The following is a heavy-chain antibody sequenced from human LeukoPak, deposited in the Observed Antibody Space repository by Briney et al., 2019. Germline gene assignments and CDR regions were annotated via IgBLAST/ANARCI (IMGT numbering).Heavy chain of an antibody. Sequence: GESLKISCKGSGYSFTSYWIGWVRQMPGKGLEWMGIIYPGDSDTRYSPSFQGQVTISADKSISTAYLQWSSLKASDTAMYYCARQGSLGGSCYALDYWGQGTLVTVSS. D-gene: IGHD2-15*01. J-gene: IGHJ4*02. V-gene: IGHV5-51*01. CDR2: IYPGDSDT. CDR1: GYSFTSYW. CDR3: ARQGSLGGSCYALDY.